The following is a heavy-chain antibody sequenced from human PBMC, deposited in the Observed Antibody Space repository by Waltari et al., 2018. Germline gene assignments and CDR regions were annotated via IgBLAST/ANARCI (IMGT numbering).Heavy chain of an antibody. J-gene: IGHJ3*02. CDR3: ARDGRGEQDWETDDAFDI. CDR1: GGSISSYY. V-gene: IGHV4-59*01. CDR2: IYYSGST. Sequence: QVQLQESGPGLVKPSETLSLTCTVSGGSISSYYWSWIWQPPGKGLEWIGYIYYSGSTNYNPSLKSRVTISVDTSKNQFSLKLSSVTAADTAVYYCARDGRGEQDWETDDAFDIWGQGTMVTVSS. D-gene: IGHD3-16*01.